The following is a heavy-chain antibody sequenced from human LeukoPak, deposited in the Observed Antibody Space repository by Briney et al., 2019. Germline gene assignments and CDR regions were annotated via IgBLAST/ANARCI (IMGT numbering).Heavy chain of an antibody. Sequence: SETLPLTCTVSGSSITSTYYWAWFRQPPGKGLEWIATVFQLQTVRTFNNPSLESRVTMSLDTSQNQFSLNLTSVTAADTALYFCARVLNVPKLIDSWGQGTLVTVSS. CDR3: ARVLNVPKLIDS. J-gene: IGHJ4*02. CDR2: VFQLQTVRT. V-gene: IGHV4-38-2*02. CDR1: GSSITSTYY. D-gene: IGHD3-10*02.